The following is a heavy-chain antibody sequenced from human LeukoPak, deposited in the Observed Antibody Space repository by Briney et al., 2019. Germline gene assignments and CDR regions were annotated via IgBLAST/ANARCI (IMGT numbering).Heavy chain of an antibody. J-gene: IGHJ6*02. CDR3: ARDEQLDNYYYYYGMDV. CDR1: GFTFSSYA. CDR2: ISSSGGST. V-gene: IGHV3-23*01. D-gene: IGHD6-13*01. Sequence: AGGSLRLSCAASGFTFSSYAMSWVRQAPGKGLEWVSAISSSGGSTYYADSVKGRFTISRDNSKNTLYLQMNSLRAEDTAVYYCARDEQLDNYYYYYGMDVWGQGTTVTVSS.